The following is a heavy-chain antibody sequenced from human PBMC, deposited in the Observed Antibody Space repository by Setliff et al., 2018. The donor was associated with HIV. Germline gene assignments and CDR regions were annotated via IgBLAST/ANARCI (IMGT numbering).Heavy chain of an antibody. CDR2: ISSSGST. J-gene: IGHJ4*02. CDR3: AKSSPAIGYISAH. V-gene: IGHV4-59*01. CDR1: GASTSNDY. D-gene: IGHD5-12*01. Sequence: SETLSLTCTVSGASTSNDYWNWIRQSPGKGLEWIGYISSSGSTNSNPSLKSRVTISVDMSNTQIFLSLSSVTAADTAVYYCAKSSPAIGYISAHWGPGTLVTVSS.